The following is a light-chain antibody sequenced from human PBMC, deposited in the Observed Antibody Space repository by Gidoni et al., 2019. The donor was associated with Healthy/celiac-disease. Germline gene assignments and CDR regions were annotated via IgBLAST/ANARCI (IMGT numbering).Light chain of an antibody. CDR1: QSVLYSSNNKNY. V-gene: IGKV4-1*01. Sequence: DIVMTQSPDSLVVPLGERATIHCKSSQSVLYSSNNKNYLAWYQQKPGQPPKLLIYWASTRESGVPDRFSGSGSGTDFTLTISSLQAEDVAVYYCQQYYSTPYTFGQGTKLEIK. CDR2: WAS. J-gene: IGKJ2*01. CDR3: QQYYSTPYT.